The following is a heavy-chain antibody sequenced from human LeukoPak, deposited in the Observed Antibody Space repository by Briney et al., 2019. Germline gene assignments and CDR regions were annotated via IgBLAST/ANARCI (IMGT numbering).Heavy chain of an antibody. CDR1: GGTFSSYA. Sequence: SVKVSCKASGGTFSSYAISWVRQAPGQGLEWMGGIIPIFGTANYAQKFQGRVTIHTDECTSTAYTELSSLRSEDTAVYYCARVGGNGGYDYVDYYYYYMDVWGKGTTVTVSS. CDR3: ARVGGNGGYDYVDYYYYYMDV. V-gene: IGHV1-69*05. CDR2: IIPIFGTA. J-gene: IGHJ6*03. D-gene: IGHD5-12*01.